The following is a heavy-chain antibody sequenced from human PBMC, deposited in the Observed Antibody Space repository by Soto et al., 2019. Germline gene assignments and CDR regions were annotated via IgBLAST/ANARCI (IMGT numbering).Heavy chain of an antibody. Sequence: SETLSLTCAVYGGYFSGYYWSWIRQPPGKGLEWIGEINHSGSTNYNPSLKSRVTISVDTSKNQFSLKLSSVTAADTAVYYCARGRYSSGWYLYGWFDPWGQGTLVTVSS. CDR3: ARGRYSSGWYLYGWFDP. V-gene: IGHV4-34*01. CDR2: INHSGST. J-gene: IGHJ5*02. D-gene: IGHD6-13*01. CDR1: GGYFSGYY.